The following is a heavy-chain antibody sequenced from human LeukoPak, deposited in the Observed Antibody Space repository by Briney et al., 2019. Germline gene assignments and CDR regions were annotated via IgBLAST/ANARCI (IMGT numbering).Heavy chain of an antibody. CDR1: GFTVSSNY. CDR2: ISSSSSTI. V-gene: IGHV3-48*02. D-gene: IGHD2-15*01. J-gene: IGHJ4*02. CDR3: TPFDY. Sequence: GGSLRLSCAASGFTVSSNYMSWVRQAPGKGLEWVSYISSSSSTIYYADSVKGRFTISRDNAKNSLYLQMNSLRDEDTAVYYCTPFDYWGQGTLVSVSS.